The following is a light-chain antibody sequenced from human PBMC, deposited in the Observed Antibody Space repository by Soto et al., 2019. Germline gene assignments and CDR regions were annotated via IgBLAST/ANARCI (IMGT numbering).Light chain of an antibody. Sequence: QSVLTQPPSVSAAPGQKVTISCSGSSSNIGGNSVSWYQQLPGTAPKLLIYDDNKRPSGIPDRFSGSKSGTSATLGITGFQTGDEAEYYCGSWDSSLSADVFGTGTK. CDR2: DDN. CDR3: GSWDSSLSADV. J-gene: IGLJ1*01. V-gene: IGLV1-51*01. CDR1: SSNIGGNS.